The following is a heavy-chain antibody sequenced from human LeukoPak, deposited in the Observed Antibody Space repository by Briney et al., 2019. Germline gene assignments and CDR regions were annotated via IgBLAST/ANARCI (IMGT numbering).Heavy chain of an antibody. Sequence: ASVKVSCKASGYTFTSYGISWVRQAPGQGLEWMGWISAYNGNTNYAQKLQGRVTMTTDTSTGTAYMELRTLRSDDTAVYYCAREDSSGWSYYWGQGTLVTVSS. J-gene: IGHJ4*02. D-gene: IGHD6-19*01. CDR1: GYTFTSYG. CDR2: ISAYNGNT. CDR3: AREDSSGWSYY. V-gene: IGHV1-18*01.